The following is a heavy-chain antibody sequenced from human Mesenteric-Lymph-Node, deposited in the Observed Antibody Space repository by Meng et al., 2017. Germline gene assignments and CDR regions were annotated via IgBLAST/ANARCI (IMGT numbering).Heavy chain of an antibody. V-gene: IGHV4-34*01. CDR1: GGSFSGYY. Sequence: QVQLQQGGAVLLTPSETLSLPCAVYGGSFSGYYWSWIRQPPGKGLEWIGEINHSGSTNYNPSLKSRVTISVDTSKNQFSLKLSSVTAADTAVYYCARRYGASAYNWFDPWGQGTLVTVSS. CDR2: INHSGST. CDR3: ARRYGASAYNWFDP. J-gene: IGHJ5*02. D-gene: IGHD4-17*01.